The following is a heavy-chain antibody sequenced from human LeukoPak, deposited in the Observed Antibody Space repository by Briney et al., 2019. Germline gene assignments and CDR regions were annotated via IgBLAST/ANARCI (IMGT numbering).Heavy chain of an antibody. CDR1: GGSISSGGHS. CDR2: IYHSGST. D-gene: IGHD3-10*01. V-gene: IGHV4-30-2*01. CDR3: ARPYYYGSGSYAFDI. J-gene: IGHJ3*02. Sequence: SETLSLACAVSGGSISSGGHSWSWIRQPPGKGLEWIGYIYHSGSTYYNPSLKSRVTISVDGSKNQFSLKLSSVTAADTAVYYCARPYYYGSGSYAFDIWGQGTMVTVSS.